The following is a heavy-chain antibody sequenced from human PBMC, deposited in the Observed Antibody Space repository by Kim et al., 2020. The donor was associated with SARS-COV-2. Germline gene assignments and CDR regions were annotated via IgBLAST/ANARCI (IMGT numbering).Heavy chain of an antibody. CDR2: ISGSGGST. J-gene: IGHJ4*02. CDR1: GFTFSSYA. V-gene: IGHV3-23*01. D-gene: IGHD4-17*01. CDR3: AKDSGFEDYGDYYLDY. Sequence: GGSLRLSCAASGFTFSSYAMSWVRQAPGKGLEWVSAISGSGGSTYYADSVKGRFTISRDNSKNTLYLQMNSLRAEDTAVYYCAKDSGFEDYGDYYLDYWGQGTLVTVSS.